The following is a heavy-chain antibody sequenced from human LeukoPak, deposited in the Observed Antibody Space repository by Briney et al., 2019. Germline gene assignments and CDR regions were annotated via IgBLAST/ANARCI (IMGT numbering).Heavy chain of an antibody. CDR3: ARAAYAGFDY. V-gene: IGHV4-34*01. CDR2: INHSGST. CDR1: GGSFSGYY. J-gene: IGHJ4*02. Sequence: SETLSLTCAVYGGSFSGYYWSWIRQPPGKGLEWIGEINHSGSTNYNPSLKSRVTISVDTSKNQFSLKLSSVTAAETAVYYCARAAYAGFDYWGQGTLVTVSS. D-gene: IGHD3-10*01.